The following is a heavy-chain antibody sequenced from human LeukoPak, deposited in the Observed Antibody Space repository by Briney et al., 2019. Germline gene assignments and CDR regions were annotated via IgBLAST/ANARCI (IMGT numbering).Heavy chain of an antibody. D-gene: IGHD3-22*01. CDR2: ISSSGSTI. CDR3: TKDDGYYDSSGSFLFDS. V-gene: IGHV3-11*01. CDR1: GFTFSDYY. Sequence: GGSLRLSCAASGFTFSDYYMSWIRQAPGKGLEWVSYISSSGSTIYYADSMKGRFTISRDNAKNSLYLQMNSLRAEDTAVYYCTKDDGYYDSSGSFLFDSWGQGTLVPVSS. J-gene: IGHJ4*02.